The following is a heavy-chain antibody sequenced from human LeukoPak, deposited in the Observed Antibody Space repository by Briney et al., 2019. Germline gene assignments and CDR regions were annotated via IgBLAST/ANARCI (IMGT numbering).Heavy chain of an antibody. Sequence: SETLSLTCTVPGGPIRYYYGGWIGQSPGKGLEWIGYIYYNGSTNYNPSLKSRVTISVDMSKNQFSLKMSSVTAADTAVYYCARKGGLFDYWGQGRLVTVSS. J-gene: IGHJ4*02. V-gene: IGHV4-59*01. CDR3: ARKGGLFDY. CDR1: GGPIRYYY. CDR2: IYYNGST. D-gene: IGHD2-15*01.